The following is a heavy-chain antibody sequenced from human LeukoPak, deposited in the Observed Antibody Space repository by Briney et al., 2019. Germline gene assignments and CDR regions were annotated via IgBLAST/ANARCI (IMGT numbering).Heavy chain of an antibody. D-gene: IGHD1-20*01. V-gene: IGHV1-69*04. Sequence: SVKVSCKSSGYTFTDYYVHWVRQAPGQGLEWMGRIIPILGIANYAQKFQGRVTITADKSTSTAYMELSSLRSEDTAVYYCARDYRRITGLGYYFDYWGQGTLVTVSS. J-gene: IGHJ4*02. CDR2: IIPILGIA. CDR3: ARDYRRITGLGYYFDY. CDR1: GYTFTDYY.